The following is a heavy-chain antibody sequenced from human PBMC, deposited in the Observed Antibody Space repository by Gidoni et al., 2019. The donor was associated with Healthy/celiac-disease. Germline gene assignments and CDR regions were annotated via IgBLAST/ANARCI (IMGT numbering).Heavy chain of an antibody. V-gene: IGHV4-59*01. Sequence: QVQLQESGPGLVKPSETLSLTCTVPGGSISSYYWSWTRQPPGKGLEWIGDIYYSGSTNYTPSLKSRVTISVDTSKNQFSLKLSSVTAADTAVYYCAGGSGSYNFDYWGQGTLVTVSS. J-gene: IGHJ4*02. D-gene: IGHD1-26*01. CDR2: IYYSGST. CDR1: GGSISSYY. CDR3: AGGSGSYNFDY.